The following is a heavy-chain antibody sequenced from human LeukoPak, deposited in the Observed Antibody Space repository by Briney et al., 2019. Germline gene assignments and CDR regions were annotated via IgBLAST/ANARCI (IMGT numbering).Heavy chain of an antibody. J-gene: IGHJ5*02. V-gene: IGHV3-7*01. CDR2: IKQDGSEK. CDR1: GFTFSSYW. CDR3: AREVAARRLGSWVDP. Sequence: PGGSLRLSCAASGFTFSSYWMTWVRQAPGKGLEWVANIKQDGSEKNYVDSVKGRFTISRDNAKNSLYLQMNSLRGEDTAVYYCAREVAARRLGSWVDPWGQGTLVTVSS. D-gene: IGHD6-6*01.